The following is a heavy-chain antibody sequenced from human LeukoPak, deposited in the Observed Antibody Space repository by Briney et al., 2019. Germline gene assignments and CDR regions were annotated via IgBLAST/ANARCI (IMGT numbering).Heavy chain of an antibody. CDR1: GFTFSSYS. D-gene: IGHD4/OR15-4a*01. CDR3: ARRAGAYSHPYDY. CDR2: ISSSSSYI. J-gene: IGHJ4*02. V-gene: IGHV3-21*04. Sequence: PGGSLRLSCAASGFTFSSYSMNWVRQAPGKGLEWVSSISSSSSYIYYADSVKGRFTISRDNSKNTLYLQTNSLRAEDTAVYYCARRAGAYSHPYDYWGQGTLVTVSS.